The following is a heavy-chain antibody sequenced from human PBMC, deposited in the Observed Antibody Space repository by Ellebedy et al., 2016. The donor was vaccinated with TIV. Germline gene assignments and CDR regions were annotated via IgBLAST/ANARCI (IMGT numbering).Heavy chain of an antibody. CDR1: GGSFSGYY. V-gene: IGHV4-34*01. CDR3: ARDLGGGWSLDY. D-gene: IGHD6-19*01. J-gene: IGHJ4*02. CDR2: INQSGRT. Sequence: SETLSLTCAVYGGSFSGYYWSWIRQPPGKGLEWIGEINQSGRTNYNPSLDKGRVTISVDTSKNQFSLSLRSVTAADTAVYYCARDLGGGWSLDYWGQGTLVTVSS.